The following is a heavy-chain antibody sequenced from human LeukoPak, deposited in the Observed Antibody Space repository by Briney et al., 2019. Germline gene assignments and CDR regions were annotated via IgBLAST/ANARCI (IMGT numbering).Heavy chain of an antibody. J-gene: IGHJ4*02. CDR3: VRDNRSYNFDY. V-gene: IGHV3-74*01. D-gene: IGHD1-26*01. CDR2: IKSDGSST. CDR1: GFTLCRYW. Sequence: PGGSLRLSCTASGFTLCRYWMHWVRQAPGKGLVWVSCIKSDGSSTSIADSAKGRFTISRDNAKNTVYLQMNSLRAEDTAVYYCVRDNRSYNFDYWGQGTLVTVSS.